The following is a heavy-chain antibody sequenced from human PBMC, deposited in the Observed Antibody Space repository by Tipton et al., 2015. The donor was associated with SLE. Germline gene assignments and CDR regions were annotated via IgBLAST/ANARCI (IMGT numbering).Heavy chain of an antibody. Sequence: TLSLTCTVSGGSIFRSSFYWGWIRQPPGKGLDWIGTMFYSGRTYYNPSLKSRVTISLDTSRSQFSLELSSVTAADTAVYYCARQRLVQGGDYFDDWGQGSLVTVSA. J-gene: IGHJ4*02. CDR2: MFYSGRT. D-gene: IGHD6-25*01. V-gene: IGHV4-39*07. CDR3: ARQRLVQGGDYFDD. CDR1: GGSIFRSSFY.